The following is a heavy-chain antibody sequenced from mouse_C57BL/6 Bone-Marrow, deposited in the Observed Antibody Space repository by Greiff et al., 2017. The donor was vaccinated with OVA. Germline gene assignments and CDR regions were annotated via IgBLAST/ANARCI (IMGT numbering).Heavy chain of an antibody. Sequence: VQLQQSGAELVRPGSSVKLSCKASGYTFTSYWMHWVKQRPIQGLEWIGTIDPSDSETHYNQKFKDKATLTVDKSSSTAYMQLSSLTSEDSAVYYCARGGRQLRLWGQGTLVTVSA. V-gene: IGHV1-52*01. J-gene: IGHJ3*01. D-gene: IGHD3-2*02. CDR3: ARGGRQLRL. CDR2: IDPSDSET. CDR1: GYTFTSYW.